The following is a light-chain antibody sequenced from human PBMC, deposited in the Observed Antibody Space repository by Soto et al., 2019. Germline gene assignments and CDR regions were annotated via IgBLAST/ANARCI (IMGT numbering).Light chain of an antibody. Sequence: QSALTQPPSASGSPGQSVTISCTGTSSDVGGYNYVSWYQQHPGKAPKLMIYEVNKRPSGVPDRFSGSKSGNTASLTVFGLQAEDEDDHYCSSYAGSSKYVFGTGTKLTVL. CDR2: EVN. CDR3: SSYAGSSKYV. V-gene: IGLV2-8*01. CDR1: SSDVGGYNY. J-gene: IGLJ1*01.